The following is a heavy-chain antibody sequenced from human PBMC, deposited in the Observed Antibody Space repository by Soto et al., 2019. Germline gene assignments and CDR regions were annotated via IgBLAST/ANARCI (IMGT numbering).Heavy chain of an antibody. J-gene: IGHJ6*02. CDR3: ARSRYGIQQSPLYGMDV. CDR1: GYSFTSYW. Sequence: GESLKISCKGSGYSFTSYWISWVRQMPGKGLEWMGRIDPSDSYTNYSPSFQGHVTISADKSISTAYLQWSSLKASDTAMYYGARSRYGIQQSPLYGMDVWGQGTTVTVSS. V-gene: IGHV5-10-1*01. D-gene: IGHD5-18*01. CDR2: IDPSDSYT.